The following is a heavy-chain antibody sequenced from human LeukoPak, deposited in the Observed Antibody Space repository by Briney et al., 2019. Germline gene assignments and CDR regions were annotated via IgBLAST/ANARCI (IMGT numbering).Heavy chain of an antibody. CDR3: AKDLRGYSYGGYYFDY. D-gene: IGHD5-18*01. J-gene: IGHJ4*02. Sequence: PGGSLRLSCAASGFTFSSYGMHWVRQAPGKGLEWVAFIQHDGSNEYYADSVKGRFTISRDNSKNTLYLQMNSLRTEDTAVYYCAKDLRGYSYGGYYFDYWGQGTLVTVSS. CDR2: IQHDGSNE. V-gene: IGHV3-30*02. CDR1: GFTFSSYG.